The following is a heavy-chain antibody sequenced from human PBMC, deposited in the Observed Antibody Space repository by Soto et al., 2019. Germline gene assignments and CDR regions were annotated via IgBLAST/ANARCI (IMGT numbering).Heavy chain of an antibody. CDR2: MNPNSGNT. CDR3: ARGGVYYDSSGQYHFLRTDS. CDR1: GYAFTSYD. V-gene: IGHV1-8*01. J-gene: IGHJ4*02. Sequence: QVQLVQSGAEVKKPGASVKVSCEASGYAFTSYDINWVRQAPGQGLEWMGWMNPNSGNTGYAQKFQGRVTMTRFTSITPAYMELSSLTSEDTAVYYCARGGVYYDSSGQYHFLRTDSCGQGTLVTVSS. D-gene: IGHD3-22*01.